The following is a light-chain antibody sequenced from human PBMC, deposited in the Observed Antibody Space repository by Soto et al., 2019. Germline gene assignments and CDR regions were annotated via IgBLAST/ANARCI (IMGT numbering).Light chain of an antibody. Sequence: DIVMTQSPLSLPVTPGEPASISCRSSQSLLHSNGYNYLDWYLQKPGQSPQLLIYLGSNRSSGVPDRSSGSGSGTDFTLKISRVEAEDVWVYYCMQALQTPLFTFGPGTKVDIK. CDR3: MQALQTPLFT. J-gene: IGKJ3*01. CDR2: LGS. V-gene: IGKV2-28*01. CDR1: QSLLHSNGYNY.